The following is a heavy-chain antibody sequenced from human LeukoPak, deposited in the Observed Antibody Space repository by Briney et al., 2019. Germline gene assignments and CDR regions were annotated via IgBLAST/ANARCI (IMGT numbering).Heavy chain of an antibody. D-gene: IGHD3-22*01. CDR2: INWNGGST. CDR3: ARDGGYYDSSGYGYMDV. Sequence: GGPLRLSCAASGFTFDDYGMSWVRQAPGKGLEWVSGINWNGGSTGYADSVKGRFTISRDNAKNSLYLQMNSLRAEDTALYYCARDGGYYDSSGYGYMDVWGKGTTVTVSS. J-gene: IGHJ6*03. V-gene: IGHV3-20*04. CDR1: GFTFDDYG.